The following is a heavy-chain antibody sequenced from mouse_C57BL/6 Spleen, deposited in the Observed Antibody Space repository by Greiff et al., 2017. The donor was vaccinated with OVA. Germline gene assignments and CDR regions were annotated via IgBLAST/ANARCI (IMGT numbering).Heavy chain of an antibody. D-gene: IGHD2-5*01. J-gene: IGHJ2*01. CDR3: ARRAYYSNYGDY. CDR2: IYPGSGST. V-gene: IGHV1-55*01. CDR1: GYTFTSYW. Sequence: QVQLQQPGAELVKPGASVKMSCKASGYTFTSYWITWVKQRPGQGLEWIGDIYPGSGSTTYNEKFKSKATLTVDTSSSTAYMQLSSLTSEDSAVYYCARRAYYSNYGDYWGQGTTLTVSA.